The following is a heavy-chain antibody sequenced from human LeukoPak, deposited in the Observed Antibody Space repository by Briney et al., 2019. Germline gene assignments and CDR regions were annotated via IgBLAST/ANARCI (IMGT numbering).Heavy chain of an antibody. CDR2: INSNSGGT. J-gene: IGHJ4*02. V-gene: IGHV1-2*02. CDR1: GYTLTGYY. D-gene: IGHD3-22*01. CDR3: ARARSTYYYDSSGWGDY. Sequence: VASVKVSCKSSGYTLTGYYMHWVRQAPGQGREWMGWINSNSGGTNYAQKFQGRVTMTRDTSISTAYMELSRLRSDDTAVYYCARARSTYYYDSSGWGDYWGQGTLVTVSS.